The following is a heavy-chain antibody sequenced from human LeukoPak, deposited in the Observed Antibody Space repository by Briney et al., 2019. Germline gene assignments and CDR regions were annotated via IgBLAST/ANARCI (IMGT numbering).Heavy chain of an antibody. V-gene: IGHV5-51*01. J-gene: IGHJ4*02. CDR2: IFPGDSDI. CDR1: AYTFTNNW. CDR3: ARPGHYSNSPIDY. Sequence: GESLKISCKASAYTFTNNWIGWVGQMPEKGLEWRGIIFPGDSDIKYSPSFQGQVTISADKSISTAYLQWSSLKASDSAMYYCARPGHYSNSPIDYWGQGTLVTVSS. D-gene: IGHD6-13*01.